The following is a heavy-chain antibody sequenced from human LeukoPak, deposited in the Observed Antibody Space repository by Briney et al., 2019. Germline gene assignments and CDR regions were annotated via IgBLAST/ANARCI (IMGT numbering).Heavy chain of an antibody. J-gene: IGHJ4*02. V-gene: IGHV3-23*01. CDR1: GFTFSSHA. CDR2: ISDSGSDT. Sequence: GGSLRLSCAASGFTFSSHAMSWVRQAPGKGLEWVSAISDSGSDTYYADSVKGRFTISKDSSKNALYLRMNSLRADDTAVYYCAKRVPYSRSSVYFDYWGQGTLVTVSS. CDR3: AKRVPYSRSSVYFDY. D-gene: IGHD6-6*01.